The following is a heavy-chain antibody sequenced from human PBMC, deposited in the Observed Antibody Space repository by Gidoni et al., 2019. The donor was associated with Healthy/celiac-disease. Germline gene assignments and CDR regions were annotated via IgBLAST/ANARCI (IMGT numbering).Heavy chain of an antibody. V-gene: IGHV4-39*01. D-gene: IGHD3-22*01. CDR3: ARLTPDAGGYDSSGYYHFDY. CDR2: IYYSGST. CDR1: GASIGRRVHY. J-gene: IGHJ4*02. Sequence: QLQLKEAGPGRGKPSEPRSLTSPVAGASIGRRVHYWGWIRQPPGMGLEWIGSIYYSGSTYYNPYLKIPFTISVDTSKYHVSLKLSSVTAADTSVYYCARLTPDAGGYDSSGYYHFDYWGQGTLVTVSS.